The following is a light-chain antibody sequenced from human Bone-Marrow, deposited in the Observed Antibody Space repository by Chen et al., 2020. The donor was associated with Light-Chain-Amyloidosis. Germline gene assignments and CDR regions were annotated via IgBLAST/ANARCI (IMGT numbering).Light chain of an antibody. Sequence: SYVLPQPPSGSVAPGQTATIACGGNNIGSTSVHWYQQTPGQAPLLVVYDDSDRPSGIPERLSGSNSGNTATLTISRVEAGDEADYYCQVWDRSSDRPVFGGGTKLTVL. J-gene: IGLJ3*02. CDR2: DDS. CDR1: NIGSTS. V-gene: IGLV3-21*02. CDR3: QVWDRSSDRPV.